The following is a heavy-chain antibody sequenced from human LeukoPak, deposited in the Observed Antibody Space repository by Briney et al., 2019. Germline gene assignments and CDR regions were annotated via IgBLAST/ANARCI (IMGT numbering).Heavy chain of an antibody. V-gene: IGHV1-69*05. D-gene: IGHD1-26*01. J-gene: IGHJ3*02. Sequence: GSSVKVSCKASGGTFSSYAISWVRQAPGQGLEWMGRIIPIFGTANYAQKFQGRVTITTDESTSTAYMELSSLRSEDTAVYYCAREIVGALQRDNDAFDIWGQGTMVTVSS. CDR1: GGTFSSYA. CDR3: AREIVGALQRDNDAFDI. CDR2: IIPIFGTA.